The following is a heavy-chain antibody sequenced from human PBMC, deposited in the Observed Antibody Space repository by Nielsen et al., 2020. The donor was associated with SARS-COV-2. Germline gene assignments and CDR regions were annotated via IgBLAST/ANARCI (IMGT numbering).Heavy chain of an antibody. CDR1: GFTFSSYA. CDR2: ISGSGGST. V-gene: IGHV3-23*01. CDR3: AKPVVGATEVDYYFDY. Sequence: GESLKISCAASGFTFSSYAMSWVRQAPGKGLEWVSAISGSGGSTYYADSVKGRFTISRDNSKNTLYLQMNSLRAEDTAVYYCAKPVVGATEVDYYFDYWGREPWSPSPQ. J-gene: IGHJ4*02. D-gene: IGHD1-26*01.